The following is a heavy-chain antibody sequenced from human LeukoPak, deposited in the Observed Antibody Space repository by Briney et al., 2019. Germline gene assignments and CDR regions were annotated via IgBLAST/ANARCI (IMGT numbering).Heavy chain of an antibody. Sequence: ASVKVSCKASGYTFTSYDINWVRQATGQGLEWMGWMNPNSGNTGYAQKFQGRVTMTRNTSISTAYMELSSLRSEDTAVYYCARALAWGGSYYNYYYMDVWGKGTTITVSS. D-gene: IGHD1-26*01. J-gene: IGHJ6*03. CDR3: ARALAWGGSYYNYYYMDV. V-gene: IGHV1-8*01. CDR1: GYTFTSYD. CDR2: MNPNSGNT.